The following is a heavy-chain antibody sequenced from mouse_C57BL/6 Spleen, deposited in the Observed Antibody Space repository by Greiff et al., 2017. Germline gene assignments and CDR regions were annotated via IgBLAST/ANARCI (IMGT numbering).Heavy chain of an antibody. CDR3: VRHDDEDYWDMDD. CDR1: GFTFNTYA. V-gene: IGHV10-1*01. J-gene: IGHJ4*01. D-gene: IGHD2-3*01. Sequence: EVHLVESGGGLVQPKGSLKLSCVASGFTFNTYAMNWVRQAPGKGLEWVARIRSKSNNYATYYADSVKDRFTISRDDSESKRYLQMNNLKTEDTAMYFCVRHDDEDYWDMDDWGPGTSVTVSS. CDR2: IRSKSNNYAT.